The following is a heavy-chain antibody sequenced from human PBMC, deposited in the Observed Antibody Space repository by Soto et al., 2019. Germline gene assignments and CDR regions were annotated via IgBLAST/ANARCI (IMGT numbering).Heavy chain of an antibody. CDR3: AKDRGYYDVDY. CDR1: GFTFSRYG. CDR2: TSSDGSNK. V-gene: IGHV3-30*18. Sequence: GGSLRLSCAASGFTFSRYGMHWVRQAPGKGLEWVAVTSSDGSNKYYADSVKGRFTISRDNSKNTLFLQMNSLRADDTAVYYCAKDRGYYDVDYRGQGT. J-gene: IGHJ4*02. D-gene: IGHD3-22*01.